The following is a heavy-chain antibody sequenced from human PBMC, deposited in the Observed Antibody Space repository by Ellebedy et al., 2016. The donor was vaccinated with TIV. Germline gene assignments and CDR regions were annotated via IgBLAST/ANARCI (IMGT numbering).Heavy chain of an antibody. CDR1: GGSISSGGFY. Sequence: MPSETLSLTCSVSGGSISSGGFYWSWIRQHPGKGLEWIGYISYSGITYYNPSLKSPVTISVDTSKHQFSLKLSSVTAADTAVYYCARALTMVRGGGFDPWGQGTLVTVSS. CDR2: ISYSGIT. D-gene: IGHD3-10*01. J-gene: IGHJ5*02. CDR3: ARALTMVRGGGFDP. V-gene: IGHV4-31*01.